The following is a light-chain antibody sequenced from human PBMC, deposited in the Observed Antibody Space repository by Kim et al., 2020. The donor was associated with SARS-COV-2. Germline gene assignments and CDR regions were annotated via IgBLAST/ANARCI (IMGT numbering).Light chain of an antibody. CDR3: QQYGSPPWT. V-gene: IGKV3-20*01. CDR2: GAS. J-gene: IGKJ1*01. Sequence: SPGERATLSCRASQSVSSTYLVWYQQKPGPAPRLLIYGASSRATDIPDRFSGSGSGTDFTLTISRLEPEDFAVYYCQQYGSPPWTFGQGTKVDIK. CDR1: QSVSSTY.